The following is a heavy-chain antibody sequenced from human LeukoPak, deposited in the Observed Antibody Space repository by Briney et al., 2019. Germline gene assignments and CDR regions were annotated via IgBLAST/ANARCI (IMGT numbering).Heavy chain of an antibody. V-gene: IGHV4-34*01. Sequence: SETLSLTCAVYGGSFSGYYWSWIRQPPGKGLEWLGEINHSGSTNYNPSLKSRVTISVDTSKNQFSLKLSSVTAADTAVYYCARRKYQLLCAGRCFDHWGQGTLVTVSS. CDR2: INHSGST. CDR3: ARRKYQLLCAGRCFDH. D-gene: IGHD2-2*01. CDR1: GGSFSGYY. J-gene: IGHJ5*02.